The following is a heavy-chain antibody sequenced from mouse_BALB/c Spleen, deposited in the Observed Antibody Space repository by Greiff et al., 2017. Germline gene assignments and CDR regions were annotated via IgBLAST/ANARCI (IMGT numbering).Heavy chain of an antibody. D-gene: IGHD2-3*01. V-gene: IGHV5-17*02. J-gene: IGHJ1*01. CDR1: GFTFSSFG. Sequence: EVKLMESGGGLVQPGGSRKLSCAASGFTFSSFGMHWVRQAPEKGLEWVAYISSGSSTIYYADTVKGRFTISRDNPKNTLFLQMTSLRSEDTAMYYCARGGLYDGYYDWYFDVWGAGTTVTVSS. CDR2: ISSGSSTI. CDR3: ARGGLYDGYYDWYFDV.